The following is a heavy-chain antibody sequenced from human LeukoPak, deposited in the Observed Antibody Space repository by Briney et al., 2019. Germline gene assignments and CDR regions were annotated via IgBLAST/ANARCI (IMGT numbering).Heavy chain of an antibody. CDR3: ARERARYGWARGGSYPPDAFDI. D-gene: IGHD1-26*01. Sequence: ASVKVSCKASGYTFTRYGITWVRQAPGQGLEWMGWISAYNGNTNYAQKLQGRVTMTTDTSTSTAYMELRSLRSDDTAVYYCARERARYGWARGGSYPPDAFDIGGQGTMVTVSS. CDR2: ISAYNGNT. V-gene: IGHV1-18*01. J-gene: IGHJ3*02. CDR1: GYTFTRYG.